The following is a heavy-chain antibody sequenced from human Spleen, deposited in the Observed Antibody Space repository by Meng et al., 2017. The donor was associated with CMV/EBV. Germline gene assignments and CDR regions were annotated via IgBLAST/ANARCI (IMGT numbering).Heavy chain of an antibody. V-gene: IGHV3-23*01. D-gene: IGHD3-22*01. CDR2: ISGSGGST. CDR1: GFTFSSYA. CDR3: AKGRVGDSSGYYLVY. J-gene: IGHJ4*02. Sequence: GESLKISCAASGFTFSSYAMSWVRQAAGKGLEWVSAISGSGGSTYYADSVKGRFTISRDNSKNTLYLQMNSLRAEDTAVYYCAKGRVGDSSGYYLVYWGQGTLVTVSS.